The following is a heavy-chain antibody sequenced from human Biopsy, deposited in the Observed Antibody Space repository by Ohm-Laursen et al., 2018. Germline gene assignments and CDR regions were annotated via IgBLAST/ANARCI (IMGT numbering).Heavy chain of an antibody. CDR1: GGSISNNNYY. CDR2: IFYRGST. J-gene: IGHJ5*02. CDR3: ARDYDTSGYYYVS. D-gene: IGHD3-22*01. Sequence: SETLSLTWTVSGGSISNNNYYWGWIRQPPGKGLEWIGSIFYRGSTHYKPSLKSRVNISVDTSKNHFSLKLNSVTAADTAAYYCARDYDTSGYYYVSWGQGTLVTVSS. V-gene: IGHV4-39*02.